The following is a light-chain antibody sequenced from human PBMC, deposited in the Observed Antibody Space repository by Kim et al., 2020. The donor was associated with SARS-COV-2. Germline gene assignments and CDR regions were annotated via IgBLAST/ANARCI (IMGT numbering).Light chain of an antibody. CDR1: KLGDKY. V-gene: IGLV3-1*01. CDR2: QDR. Sequence: VSPGQTASITCSGDKLGDKYACWYQQKPGQSPVLVIYQDRKRPSGIPERFSGSNSGNTATLTISGTQAMDEADYYCQAWDSSTYVFGTGTKVTVL. CDR3: QAWDSSTYV. J-gene: IGLJ1*01.